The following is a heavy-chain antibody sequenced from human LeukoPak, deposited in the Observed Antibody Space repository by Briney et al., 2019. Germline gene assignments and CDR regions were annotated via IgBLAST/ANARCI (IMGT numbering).Heavy chain of an antibody. J-gene: IGHJ6*02. Sequence: GASVKVSCKASGYTFTSYGISWVRRAPGQGLEWMGWISAYNGNTNYAQKLQGRVTMTTDTSTSTAYMELRSLRSDDTAVYYCARDSGLGITMVRGGPYYYYGMDVWGQGTTVTVSS. D-gene: IGHD3-10*01. CDR3: ARDSGLGITMVRGGPYYYYGMDV. CDR1: GYTFTSYG. V-gene: IGHV1-18*01. CDR2: ISAYNGNT.